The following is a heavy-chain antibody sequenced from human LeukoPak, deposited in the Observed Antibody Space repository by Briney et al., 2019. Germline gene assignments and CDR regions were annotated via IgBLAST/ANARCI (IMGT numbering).Heavy chain of an antibody. J-gene: IGHJ4*02. CDR2: IYHSGIT. D-gene: IGHD3-9*01. CDR3: ARAVGSFDWLPLFDF. Sequence: PSETLSLTCTVSGGSIRSGFYWGWIRQPPGKGLEWIGNIYHSGITYYTPSLKSRVTISVDTSKNQFYLKLSSVTAADTAVYYCARAVGSFDWLPLFDFWGQGALVTVSS. V-gene: IGHV4-38-2*02. CDR1: GGSIRSGFY.